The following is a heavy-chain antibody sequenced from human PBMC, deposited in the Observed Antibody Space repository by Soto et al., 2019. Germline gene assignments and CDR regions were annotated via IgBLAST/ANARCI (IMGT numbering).Heavy chain of an antibody. CDR2: IIPILGAA. CDR1: GGTFSSYA. V-gene: IGHV1-69*01. CDR3: ARARQVGGFFYGMDV. Sequence: QVQLVQSGAEVKKPGSSVKVSCKASGGTFSSYAITWVRQAPGQGLEWMGGIIPILGAANYAQKLQGRVTIIADDSTNTAYMELSSLRSEDTGMYYCARARQVGGFFYGMDVWGQGTTVTVSS. D-gene: IGHD3-10*01. J-gene: IGHJ6*02.